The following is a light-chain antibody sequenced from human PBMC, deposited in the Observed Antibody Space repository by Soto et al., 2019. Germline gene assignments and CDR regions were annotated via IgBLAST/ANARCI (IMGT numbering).Light chain of an antibody. CDR3: RQYDSSPRT. Sequence: PGERATLSCRASQSISSSYLACYQQKPGQAPRLLIYGASSRATGIPDRFSGSGSGTDFTLTINRLEPEDFAVYYCRQYDSSPRTFXQGTKVDIK. CDR2: GAS. J-gene: IGKJ1*01. V-gene: IGKV3-20*01. CDR1: QSISSSY.